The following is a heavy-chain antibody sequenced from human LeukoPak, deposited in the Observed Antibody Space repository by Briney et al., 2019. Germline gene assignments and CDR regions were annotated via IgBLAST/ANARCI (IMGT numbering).Heavy chain of an antibody. CDR2: INPSGGSA. J-gene: IGHJ5*02. Sequence: ASVKVSCKASGYTFTRDYIHWVRQVFGQALEWMGIINPSGGSATYAQKFQGRVTMTREMSTSTVYMELSSLKSEDTAVYYCARGTIEGFDPWGQGTLVTVSS. CDR3: ARGTIEGFDP. D-gene: IGHD1-7*01. V-gene: IGHV1-46*01. CDR1: GYTFTRDY.